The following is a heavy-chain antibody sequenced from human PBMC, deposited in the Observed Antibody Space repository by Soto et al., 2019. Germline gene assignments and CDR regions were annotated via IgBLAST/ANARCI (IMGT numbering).Heavy chain of an antibody. D-gene: IGHD2-15*01. J-gene: IGHJ2*01. CDR1: GFTFSKYA. CDR2: ISANGGIT. V-gene: IGHV3-23*01. Sequence: EVQLLESGGGLVKPGGSLRLSCAASGFTFSKYAMSWVRLAPGKGLEWVSSISANGGITAYGDSVKGRFTISRDNFPNIFPLQMDSLRGYDTTLYFCFKDKYTDSLRKVWFFDSWGRGTLVTVSS. CDR3: FKDKYTDSLRKVWFFDS.